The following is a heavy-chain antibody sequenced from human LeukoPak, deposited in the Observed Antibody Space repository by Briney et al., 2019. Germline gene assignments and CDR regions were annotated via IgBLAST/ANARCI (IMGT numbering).Heavy chain of an antibody. Sequence: SETLSLTCTVSGGSISSYYWSWIRQPPGKGLEWIGYIYYSGSTNYNPSLKSRVTISVDTSTNQFSLKLSSVTAADTALYYLAESAGGYYYYYMDVWGKGTTVTVSS. D-gene: IGHD3-10*01. CDR2: IYYSGST. V-gene: IGHV4-59*01. CDR3: AESAGGYYYYYMDV. J-gene: IGHJ6*03. CDR1: GGSISSYY.